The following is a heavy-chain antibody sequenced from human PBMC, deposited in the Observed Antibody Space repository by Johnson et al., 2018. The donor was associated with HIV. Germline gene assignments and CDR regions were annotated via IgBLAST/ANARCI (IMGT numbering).Heavy chain of an antibody. D-gene: IGHD5-12*01. CDR1: GFTFSSYA. J-gene: IGHJ3*02. Sequence: QVQLVESGGGVVQPGRSLRLSCAASGFTFSSYAMHWVRQAPGKGLEWVAVISYDGSNKYYADSVKGRFSISSDNSRNTLYLQMSSLRPDDTALYFCARLGFSGYDLAAFDIWGQGTMVTVSA. CDR2: ISYDGSNK. V-gene: IGHV3-30*04. CDR3: ARLGFSGYDLAAFDI.